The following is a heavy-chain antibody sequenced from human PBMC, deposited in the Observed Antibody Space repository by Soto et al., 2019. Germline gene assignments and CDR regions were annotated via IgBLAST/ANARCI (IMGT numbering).Heavy chain of an antibody. CDR3: ARGRYCLTGRCFPNWFDS. D-gene: IGHD2-15*01. CDR1: GDSISTVDYF. CDR2: IYKITTT. J-gene: IGHJ5*01. V-gene: IGHV4-30-4*01. Sequence: QVHLLESGPGLVKPSQTLSLTCSVSGDSISTVDYFWAWIRQPPGQALEYIGFIYKITTTYYNPPFESRVAISLDTSKRQFSLTVTSVTAADTAVYFCARGRYCLTGRCFPNWFDSWGQGTLVTVSS.